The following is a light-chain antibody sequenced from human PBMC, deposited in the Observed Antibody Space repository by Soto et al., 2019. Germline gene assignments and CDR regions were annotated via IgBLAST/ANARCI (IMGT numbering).Light chain of an antibody. CDR3: SSFAGRNNVVV. CDR1: SSDVGGYNY. J-gene: IGLJ2*01. V-gene: IGLV2-8*01. Sequence: QSALSQPPSASGSPGQSVTISCTGTSSDVGGYNYVSWYQQHPGKAPKLMIYEVIKRPSGVPNRFSGSKSGNTASLTVSGLQAEEEADYYCSSFAGRNNVVVFGGGTKLTVL. CDR2: EVI.